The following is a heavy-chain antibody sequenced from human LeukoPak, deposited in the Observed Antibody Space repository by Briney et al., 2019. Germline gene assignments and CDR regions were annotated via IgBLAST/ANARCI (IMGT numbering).Heavy chain of an antibody. J-gene: IGHJ4*02. CDR1: GFTFSTYW. V-gene: IGHV3-74*01. CDR2: INSDGSST. CDR3: ARRMRPDY. Sequence: GGSLRLSCAASGFTFSTYWMHWVRQAPGRGLVWVSHINSDGSSTSYADSVKGRFTISRDNAKNTLYLQMNSLRAEDTAVYYCARRMRPDYWGQGTLLTVSS.